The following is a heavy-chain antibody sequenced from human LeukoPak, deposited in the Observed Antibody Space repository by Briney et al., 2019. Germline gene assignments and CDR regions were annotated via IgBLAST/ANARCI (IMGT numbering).Heavy chain of an antibody. Sequence: GGSLRLSCAASGFTVSSNYMSWVRQAPGKGLEWVAVISYDGSNKYYADSVKGRFTISRDNSKNTLYLQMNSLRAEDTAVYYCARGEYSSSSWGNYFDYWGQGTLVTVSS. CDR3: ARGEYSSSSWGNYFDY. CDR1: GFTVSSNY. V-gene: IGHV3-30-3*01. CDR2: ISYDGSNK. D-gene: IGHD6-6*01. J-gene: IGHJ4*02.